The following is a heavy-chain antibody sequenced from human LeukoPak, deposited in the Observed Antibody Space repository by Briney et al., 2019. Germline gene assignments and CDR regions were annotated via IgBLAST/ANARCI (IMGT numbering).Heavy chain of an antibody. CDR1: GFTFSSYE. J-gene: IGHJ5*02. CDR3: ARISIEVAGNAPTYNWFDP. Sequence: GGSLRLSCAASGFTFSSYEMNWVRQAPGKGLEWVSAIVGGGGSTYYADSVKGRFTISRDNAKNSLYPQMNSLRAEDTAVYYCARISIEVAGNAPTYNWFDPWGQGTLVTVSS. V-gene: IGHV3-48*03. D-gene: IGHD6-19*01. CDR2: IVGGGGST.